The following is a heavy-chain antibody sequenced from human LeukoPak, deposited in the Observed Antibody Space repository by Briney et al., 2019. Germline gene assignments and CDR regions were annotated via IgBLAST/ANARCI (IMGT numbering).Heavy chain of an antibody. D-gene: IGHD6-19*01. CDR3: ARHRDSSGWYGGDYFDY. J-gene: IGHJ4*02. V-gene: IGHV4-59*08. Sequence: SETLSLTCAVYGGSFSGYYWSWIRQPPGKGLEWIGYIYYSGSTNYNPSLKSRVTISVDTSKNQFSLKLSSVTAADTAVYYCARHRDSSGWYGGDYFDYWGQGTLVTVSS. CDR1: GGSFSGYY. CDR2: IYYSGST.